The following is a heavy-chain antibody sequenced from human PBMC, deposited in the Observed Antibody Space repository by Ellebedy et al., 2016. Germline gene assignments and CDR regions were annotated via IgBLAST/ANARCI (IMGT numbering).Heavy chain of an antibody. Sequence: GSLRLSCIVPGGSISRYYWSWIRQPPGRGLEWIGNIYYTGTTNYNPSLQSRVTISLDTSKNPFSLRLTSATAADTAVYYCARIGGVSFGERPIDYWGQGTLVTVSS. V-gene: IGHV4-59*01. CDR2: IYYTGTT. CDR1: GGSISRYY. CDR3: ARIGGVSFGERPIDY. J-gene: IGHJ4*02. D-gene: IGHD3-10*01.